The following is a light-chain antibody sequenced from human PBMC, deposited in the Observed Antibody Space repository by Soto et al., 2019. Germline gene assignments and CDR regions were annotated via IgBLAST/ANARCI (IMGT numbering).Light chain of an antibody. Sequence: EIVMTQSPATLSVSPGERVTLSCRASQSLYSTLAWYQQKPGQAPRLLIYGASASAAGVSDRFSVSGSGTDFNLTISNLQSEDFAVYYCQQFSNNHWPPYTFGQGTKLEIK. V-gene: IGKV3-15*01. CDR3: QQFSNNHWPPYT. CDR2: GAS. J-gene: IGKJ2*01. CDR1: QSLYST.